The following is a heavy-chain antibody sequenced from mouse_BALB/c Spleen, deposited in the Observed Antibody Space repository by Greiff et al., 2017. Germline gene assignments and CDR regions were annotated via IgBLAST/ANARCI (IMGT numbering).Heavy chain of an antibody. Sequence: QVQLKQSAAELARPGASVKMSCKASGYTFTSYTMHWVKQRPGQGLEWIGYINPSSGYTEYNQKFKDKTTLTADKSSSTAYMQLSSLTSEDSAVYYCARYDYYGSSGDYWGQGTTLTVSS. CDR2: INPSSGYT. CDR3: ARYDYYGSSGDY. CDR1: GYTFTSYT. J-gene: IGHJ2*01. V-gene: IGHV1-4*02. D-gene: IGHD1-1*01.